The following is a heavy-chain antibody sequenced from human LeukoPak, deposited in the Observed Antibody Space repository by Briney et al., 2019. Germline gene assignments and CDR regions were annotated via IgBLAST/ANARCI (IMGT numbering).Heavy chain of an antibody. J-gene: IGHJ4*02. Sequence: ASVKVSCKASGYTFTCYYIHLVRQAPGQGLEWMGIINPSGGSTSYAQKFRDRLTMTRDTSTSTLYMELSSLRSEDTAVYYCAREPPPSYSGGREYYFEYWDQGTLVTVSS. D-gene: IGHD1-26*01. CDR1: GYTFTCYY. CDR2: INPSGGST. V-gene: IGHV1-46*01. CDR3: AREPPPSYSGGREYYFEY.